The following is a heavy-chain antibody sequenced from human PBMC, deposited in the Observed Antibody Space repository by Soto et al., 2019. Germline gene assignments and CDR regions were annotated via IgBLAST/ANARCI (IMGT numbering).Heavy chain of an antibody. V-gene: IGHV1-18*04. D-gene: IGHD3-3*01. CDR3: ARDGLPDDFRSGGYWFDP. CDR2: ISAYNGNT. Sequence: GASVKVSCKASGYTFTSYAISWVRQAPGQGLEWMGWISAYNGNTNYAQNLQGRVTMTTDTSTSTAYMDLRSLRSEDTGVYYCARDGLPDDFRSGGYWFDPWGQGTQVTVSS. CDR1: GYTFTSYA. J-gene: IGHJ5*02.